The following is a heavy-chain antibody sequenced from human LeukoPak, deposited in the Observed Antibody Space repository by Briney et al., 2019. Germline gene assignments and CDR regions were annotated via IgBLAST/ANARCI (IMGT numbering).Heavy chain of an antibody. CDR2: IRYDGSNK. J-gene: IGHJ4*02. V-gene: IGHV3-30*02. CDR3: AKDAIQLWPAHFDY. Sequence: GGTPRLSCAASGFTFSSYGMHWVRQAPGKGLEWVAFIRYDGSNKYYADSVKGRFTISRDNSKNTLYLQMNSLRAEDTAVYYCAKDAIQLWPAHFDYWGQGTLVTVSS. D-gene: IGHD5-18*01. CDR1: GFTFSSYG.